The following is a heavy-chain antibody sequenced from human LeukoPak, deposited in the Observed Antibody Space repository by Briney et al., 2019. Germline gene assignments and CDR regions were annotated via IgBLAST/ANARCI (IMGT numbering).Heavy chain of an antibody. D-gene: IGHD5-18*01. CDR3: AVEGSAYSYGYIDY. Sequence: SETLSLTCTVSGGSISSSSYYWGWIRQPPGKGLEWIGSIYYSGSTYYNPSLKSRVTISVDTSKNQFSLKLSSVTSADTAVYYCAVEGSAYSYGYIDYWGQGTLVTVSS. CDR1: GGSISSSSYY. J-gene: IGHJ4*02. V-gene: IGHV4-39*01. CDR2: IYYSGST.